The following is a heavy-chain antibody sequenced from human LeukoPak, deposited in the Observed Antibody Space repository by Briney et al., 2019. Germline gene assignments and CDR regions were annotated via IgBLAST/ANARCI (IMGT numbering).Heavy chain of an antibody. Sequence: GGSLRLSCAASGFTFSSYAMNWVRQGPGKGLEWVSTISGSGGTTFYADSVKGRFTISRDNSKNTLYLQMHSLRAEDTAVYHCAKDSGSISRERYFDLWGRGTLVTVSS. J-gene: IGHJ2*01. CDR3: AKDSGSISRERYFDL. CDR2: ISGSGGTT. D-gene: IGHD2-2*01. V-gene: IGHV3-23*01. CDR1: GFTFSSYA.